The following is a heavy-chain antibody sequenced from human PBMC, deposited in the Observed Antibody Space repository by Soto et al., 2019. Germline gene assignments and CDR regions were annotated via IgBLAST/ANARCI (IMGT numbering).Heavy chain of an antibody. CDR3: ARDSSPTQDFWSGYFFFDYYYYYMDV. CDR2: ISAYNGNT. J-gene: IGHJ6*03. CDR1: GYTFTSYG. V-gene: IGHV1-18*01. Sequence: ASVKVSCKASGYTFTSYGISWVRQAPGQGLEWMGWISAYNGNTNYAQKLQGRVTMTTDTSTSTAYMELRSLRSDDTAVYYCARDSSPTQDFWSGYFFFDYYYYYMDVWGKETKVTISS. D-gene: IGHD3-3*01.